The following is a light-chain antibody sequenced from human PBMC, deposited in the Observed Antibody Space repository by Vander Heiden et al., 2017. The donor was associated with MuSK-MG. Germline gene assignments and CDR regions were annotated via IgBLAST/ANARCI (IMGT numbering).Light chain of an antibody. J-gene: IGLJ3*02. CDR1: SSDVGGYNY. V-gene: IGLV2-14*01. CDR2: DVS. Sequence: QSALTQPASVSGSPGQSITISCTGTSSDVGGYNYVSWYQQHPAKTPNLLIYDVSNRPSAVSTSFSCSTSGNTASLTISALQDEDEADYFCCSYYSSSTWVFGGGTKLTVL. CDR3: CSYYSSSTWV.